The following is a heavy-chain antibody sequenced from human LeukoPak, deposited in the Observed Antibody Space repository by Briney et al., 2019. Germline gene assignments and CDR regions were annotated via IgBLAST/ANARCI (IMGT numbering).Heavy chain of an antibody. CDR1: GFPFSSYS. V-gene: IGHV3-21*01. J-gene: IGHJ4*02. D-gene: IGHD3-10*01. CDR2: ISTSSSYI. Sequence: PGGALSLSCAAPGFPFSSYSMNWVRQAPGKGLEWVSSISTSSSYIYYADSVKGRFTISRDNAKNSLYLQMNSLRAEDTAVYYCARVSGTFGGLYWGQGTLVTVSS. CDR3: ARVSGTFGGLY.